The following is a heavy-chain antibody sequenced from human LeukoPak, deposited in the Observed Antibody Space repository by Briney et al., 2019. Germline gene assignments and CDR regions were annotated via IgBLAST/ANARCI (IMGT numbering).Heavy chain of an antibody. J-gene: IGHJ6*03. CDR2: IKQDGSEK. D-gene: IGHD3-10*01. CDR1: GFTFSSYW. Sequence: GGSLRLSCAASGFTFSSYWMSWGSQAPGKGLEWVANIKQDGSEKNYVDSVKGRFTISRDNAKNSLYQQMNSLRDDDTAVYFCVSGGHMDVWGKGTTVTVSS. V-gene: IGHV3-7*03. CDR3: VSGGHMDV.